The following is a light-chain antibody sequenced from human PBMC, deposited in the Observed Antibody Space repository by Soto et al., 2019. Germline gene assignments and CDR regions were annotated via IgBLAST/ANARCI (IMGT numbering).Light chain of an antibody. V-gene: IGLV2-14*01. CDR2: AVS. CDR1: SSDVGAYNR. CDR3: HSFTTSITRV. J-gene: IGLJ3*02. Sequence: QSALTQPASVSGSPGQSITISCTGTSSDVGAYNRVSWYQHHPGKAPKLMIYAVSNRPSGVSNRFSGSKSGNTASLTISGLQAEDEADYYCHSFTTSITRVFGGGTKLTVL.